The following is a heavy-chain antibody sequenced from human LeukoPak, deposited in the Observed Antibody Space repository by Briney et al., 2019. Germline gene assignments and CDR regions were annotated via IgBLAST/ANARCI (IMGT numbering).Heavy chain of an antibody. CDR3: ARQFTYYDILTGPNAFDI. CDR1: GGSISSYY. V-gene: IGHV4-59*08. Sequence: PSETLSLTCTVSGGSISSYYWSWIRQPPGKGLEWIGYIYHSVDTKYNASLKSRVTISVDRSKNQFSLKLSSVTAADTAVYYCARQFTYYDILTGPNAFDIWGQGTMVTVSS. D-gene: IGHD3-9*01. J-gene: IGHJ3*02. CDR2: IYHSVDT.